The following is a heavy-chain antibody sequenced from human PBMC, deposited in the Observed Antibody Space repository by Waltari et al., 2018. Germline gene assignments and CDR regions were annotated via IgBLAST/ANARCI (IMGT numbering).Heavy chain of an antibody. Sequence: QVQLVQSGAEVKKPGASVKISCKASGYTFSNFIMHWVRQAPGQRPEWMGWISPGNGNTKYSQNCQGRVTITRDTAASTAYMELSSLRSEDTAVYYCARVRGIVATLDYWGQGTLVTVSS. CDR2: ISPGNGNT. J-gene: IGHJ4*02. D-gene: IGHD5-12*01. CDR1: GYTFSNFI. CDR3: ARVRGIVATLDY. V-gene: IGHV1-3*01.